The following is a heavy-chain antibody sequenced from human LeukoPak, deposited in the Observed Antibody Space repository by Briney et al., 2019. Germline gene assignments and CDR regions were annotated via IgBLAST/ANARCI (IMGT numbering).Heavy chain of an antibody. V-gene: IGHV5-51*01. CDR3: ARTSNGDFAYNWFDP. CDR2: IYPGDSDT. CDR1: GYSFTSYW. J-gene: IGHJ5*02. D-gene: IGHD4-17*01. Sequence: GESLKISCKGSGYSFTSYWIGWVRQMPGKGLEWMGIIYPGDSDTGYSPSFQGQVTISADKSISTAYLQWSSLEASDTAMYYCARTSNGDFAYNWFDPWGQGTLVTVSS.